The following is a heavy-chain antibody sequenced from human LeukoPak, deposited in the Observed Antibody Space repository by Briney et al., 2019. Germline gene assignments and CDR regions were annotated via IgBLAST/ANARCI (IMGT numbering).Heavy chain of an antibody. CDR2: ITPIFGTA. CDR3: AREKGGAAGTIYFDY. V-gene: IGHV1-69*13. J-gene: IGHJ4*02. CDR1: GGTFSRFT. D-gene: IGHD6-13*01. Sequence: SVKVSCKASGGTFSRFTISWVRQAPGQGFEWMGGITPIFGTANFAQKFQGRVSITADESTSTAYMELSSLRSEDTAVYYCAREKGGAAGTIYFDYWGQGTLVTVSS.